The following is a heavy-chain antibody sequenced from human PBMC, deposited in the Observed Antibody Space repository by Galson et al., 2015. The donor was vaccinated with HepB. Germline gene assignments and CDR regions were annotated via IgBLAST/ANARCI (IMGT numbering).Heavy chain of an antibody. CDR2: LSWNGGTI. CDR1: GFTFDDYA. V-gene: IGHV3-9*01. CDR3: ARDTRSSSWDYFAY. Sequence: SLRLSCAVSGFTFDDYAMHWVRQAPGKGLEWVSSLSWNGGTIGYADSVKGRFTVSRDNAKNSLYLHMNSLRTEDTALYYCARDTRSSSWDYFAYWGQGTLVTVSS. D-gene: IGHD6-13*01. J-gene: IGHJ4*02.